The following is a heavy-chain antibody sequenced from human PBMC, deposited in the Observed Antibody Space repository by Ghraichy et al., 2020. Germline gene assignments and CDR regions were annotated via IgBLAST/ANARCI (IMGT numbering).Heavy chain of an antibody. CDR3: ARRNGGSSWYPHYYYMDV. V-gene: IGHV1-8*01. CDR1: GYTFTSYD. Sequence: ASVKVSCKASGYTFTSYDINWVRQATGQGLEWMGWMNPNSGNTGYAQKFQGRVTMTRNTSISTAYMELSSLRSEDTAVYYCARRNGGSSWYPHYYYMDVWGKGTTVTVSS. D-gene: IGHD6-13*01. J-gene: IGHJ6*03. CDR2: MNPNSGNT.